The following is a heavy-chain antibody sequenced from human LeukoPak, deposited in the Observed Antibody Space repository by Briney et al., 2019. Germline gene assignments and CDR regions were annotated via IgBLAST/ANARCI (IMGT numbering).Heavy chain of an antibody. CDR1: GGSISSYY. J-gene: IGHJ4*02. D-gene: IGHD6-13*01. CDR2: IYYSGST. CDR3: ARDVIAVVGSFDY. V-gene: IGHV4-59*13. Sequence: SETLSLTCTVSGGSISSYYWNWIRQPPGKGLEWIGYIYYSGSTNYNPSLKSRVTISVDTSKNQFSLKLSSVTAADTAVYYCARDVIAVVGSFDYWGQGTLVTVSS.